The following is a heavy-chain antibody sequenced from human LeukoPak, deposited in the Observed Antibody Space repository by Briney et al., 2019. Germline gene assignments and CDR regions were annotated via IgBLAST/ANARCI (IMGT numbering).Heavy chain of an antibody. J-gene: IGHJ4*02. CDR2: INSDGSST. D-gene: IGHD6-19*01. Sequence: GGSLRLSCAASGFTFSSYWMHWLRQAPGKGLVWVSRINSDGSSTSYADSVRGRLTISRDNAKNTLYLQMNSLRAEDTAVYYCAREGASGWYHFDYWGQGTLVTVSS. CDR3: AREGASGWYHFDY. V-gene: IGHV3-74*01. CDR1: GFTFSSYW.